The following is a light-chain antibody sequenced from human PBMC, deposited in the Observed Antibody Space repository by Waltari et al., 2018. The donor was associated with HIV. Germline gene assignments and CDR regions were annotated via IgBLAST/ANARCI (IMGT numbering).Light chain of an antibody. J-gene: IGLJ2*01. V-gene: IGLV1-47*01. CDR1: SSNVGSHY. CDR3: ASWDDSLSIVV. Sequence: QSVLTQPPSASGTPGQRIPLSCSGSSSNVGSHYVYWYQQLPGTAPKVLIFMTNQRPSGVPDRFSASKSGTSASLAISGLRSEDEADYYCASWDDSLSIVVFGGGTKLTVL. CDR2: MTN.